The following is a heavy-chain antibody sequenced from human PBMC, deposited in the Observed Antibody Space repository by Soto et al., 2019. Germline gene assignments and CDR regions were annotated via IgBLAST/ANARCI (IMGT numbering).Heavy chain of an antibody. CDR1: GGTFSSYV. V-gene: IGHV1-69*06. Sequence: QVQLVQSGAEVKKPGSSVKVSCKASGGTFSSYVITWVRKAPGQGLEWMGGIIAAFGPANYAQKFQGRVTVPADKPTDTAEMEVGSLRPEDTAIYVCAMGGGGGAIDYWGQGTRVTVSS. J-gene: IGHJ4*02. CDR2: IIAAFGPA. CDR3: AMGGGGGAIDY. D-gene: IGHD3-16*01.